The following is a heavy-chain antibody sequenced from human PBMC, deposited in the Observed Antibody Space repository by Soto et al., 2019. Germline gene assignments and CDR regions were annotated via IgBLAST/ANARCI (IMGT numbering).Heavy chain of an antibody. J-gene: IGHJ3*01. CDR3: ARGEKGGFDL. CDR2: IHSDGSST. CDR1: GFTFNYYW. Sequence: EVQLVESEGGLVQRGGSLRLSCAASGFTFNYYWMHWVRQAPGQGLVWVSHIHSDGSSTTYADSVKGRCTISRDNAKNTLYLQMNSLRAEDTAVYYCARGEKGGFDLWGQGTTVTVSS. D-gene: IGHD2-15*01. V-gene: IGHV3-74*01.